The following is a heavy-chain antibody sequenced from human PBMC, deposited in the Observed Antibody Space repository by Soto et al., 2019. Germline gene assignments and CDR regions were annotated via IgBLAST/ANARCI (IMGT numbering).Heavy chain of an antibody. Sequence: VQLLESGGGVEQPGGSLRLSCAASGFSFRNYAMSWVRQAPGRGLEWVSGITGYGASTYYADSVKGRFTSSRDNAQNTLYLQMNSLGAADTAVYYCARDPLFYSSTWYPNWFGPWGQGTLVTVSS. CDR1: GFSFRNYA. D-gene: IGHD6-13*01. J-gene: IGHJ5*02. V-gene: IGHV3-23*01. CDR2: ITGYGAST. CDR3: ARDPLFYSSTWYPNWFGP.